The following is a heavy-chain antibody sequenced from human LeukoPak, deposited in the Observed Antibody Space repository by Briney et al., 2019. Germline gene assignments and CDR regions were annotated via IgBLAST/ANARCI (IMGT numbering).Heavy chain of an antibody. V-gene: IGHV3-23*01. J-gene: IGHJ4*02. D-gene: IGHD2-15*01. Sequence: GGSLRLSCAASGFTFSSYAMSWVRQAPGKGLEWVSAISGSGGCTYYADSVKGRLTISRDNSKNTLYLQMNSLRAEDTAVYYCAKVAYCSGGSCYHFDYWGQGTLVTVSS. CDR2: ISGSGGCT. CDR3: AKVAYCSGGSCYHFDY. CDR1: GFTFSSYA.